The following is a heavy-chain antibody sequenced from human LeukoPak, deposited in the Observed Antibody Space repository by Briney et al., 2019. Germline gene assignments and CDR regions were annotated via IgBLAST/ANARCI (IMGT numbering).Heavy chain of an antibody. CDR3: ARGRDIVVVPAAIGERPYYYYGMDV. CDR1: GGSFSGYF. CDR2: INRSGST. D-gene: IGHD2-2*01. J-gene: IGHJ6*02. Sequence: SETLSLTCAVYGGSFSGYFWSWIRQPPGKGLEWIGEINRSGSTTYNPSLKSRVTISVDTSKNQFSLKLNSVTAADTAVYYCARGRDIVVVPAAIGERPYYYYGMDVWGQGTTVTVSS. V-gene: IGHV4-34*01.